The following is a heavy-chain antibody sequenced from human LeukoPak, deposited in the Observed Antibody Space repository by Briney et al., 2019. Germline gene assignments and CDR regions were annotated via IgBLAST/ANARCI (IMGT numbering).Heavy chain of an antibody. V-gene: IGHV1-18*01. CDR2: ISAYNGNT. D-gene: IGHD3-10*01. CDR3: ARGRLLWLGERKDYYMDV. CDR1: GYTFTSYG. Sequence: ASVKVYCKASGYTFTSYGISWVRQAPGQGLEWMGSISAYNGNTNYAQKLQGIFTITRNTSISTAYMELSSLRSEDTAVYYCARGRLLWLGERKDYYMDVWGKGTTVTVSS. J-gene: IGHJ6*03.